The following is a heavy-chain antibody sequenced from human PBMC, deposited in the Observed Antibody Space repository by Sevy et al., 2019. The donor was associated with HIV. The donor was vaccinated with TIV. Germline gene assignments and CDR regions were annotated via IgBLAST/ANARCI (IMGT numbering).Heavy chain of an antibody. J-gene: IGHJ4*02. Sequence: GGSLRLSCAASGITFSSHAMHWVRQAPGKGLEWVTFISYDGSNKYYADSVKGRFTISRDNSKNTLYLQMNSLRAEDTAVYYCARADDGDYSGEFDYWGQGTLVTVSS. CDR2: ISYDGSNK. CDR1: GITFSSHA. D-gene: IGHD4-17*01. CDR3: ARADDGDYSGEFDY. V-gene: IGHV3-30-3*01.